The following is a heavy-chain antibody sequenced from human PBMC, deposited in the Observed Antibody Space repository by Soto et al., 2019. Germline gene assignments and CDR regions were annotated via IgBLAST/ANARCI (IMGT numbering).Heavy chain of an antibody. Sequence: QVQLVQSGAEVKKPGSSVKVSCKTSGGTFSSYAINWVRQAPGQGLEWMGGIIPIFGTANYAQKFQVRITLTADKSTNTAYMELRRLRSDDTAVYYCASSPPPTVTMYSRFFDLWGRGTLVTVSS. D-gene: IGHD4-17*01. J-gene: IGHJ2*01. V-gene: IGHV1-69*14. CDR3: ASSPPPTVTMYSRFFDL. CDR1: GGTFSSYA. CDR2: IIPIFGTA.